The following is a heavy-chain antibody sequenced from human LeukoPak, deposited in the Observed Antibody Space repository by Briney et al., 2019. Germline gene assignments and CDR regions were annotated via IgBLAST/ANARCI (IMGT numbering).Heavy chain of an antibody. CDR3: AREQILVGATGFDY. Sequence: ASVKVSCKASGYTFTSYGISWVRQAPGQGLEWMGWISAYNGNTNYAQKLQGRVTMTTDTSTSTAYMELRSLRSDDTAVYYCAREQILVGATGFDYWGQGTLVTVSS. V-gene: IGHV1-18*01. CDR1: GYTFTSYG. CDR2: ISAYNGNT. D-gene: IGHD1-26*01. J-gene: IGHJ4*02.